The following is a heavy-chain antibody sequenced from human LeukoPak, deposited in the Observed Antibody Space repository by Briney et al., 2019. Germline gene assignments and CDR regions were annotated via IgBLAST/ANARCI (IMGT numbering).Heavy chain of an antibody. CDR1: GFTFSSYA. Sequence: TGGSLRLSCAASGFTFSSYAMHWVRQAPGKGLEWVAVTSYDGSNKYYADSVKGRFTISRDNSKNTLYLQMNSLRAEDTAVYYCARDMGSGYDLGPFDYWGQGTLVTVSS. CDR2: TSYDGSNK. CDR3: ARDMGSGYDLGPFDY. J-gene: IGHJ4*02. V-gene: IGHV3-30*04. D-gene: IGHD5-12*01.